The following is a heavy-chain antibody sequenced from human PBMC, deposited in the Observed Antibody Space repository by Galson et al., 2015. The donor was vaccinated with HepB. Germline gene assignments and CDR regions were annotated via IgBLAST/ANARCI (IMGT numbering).Heavy chain of an antibody. V-gene: IGHV3-30*03. CDR3: ARSFKGGSDY. CDR1: GFTFSSYG. Sequence: SLRLSCAASGFTFSSYGMHWVRQAPGEGLEWVAVISSDGSNKYSADSVKGRFTISRDNSKNTLYLQMNSLRTEDTAVYYCARSFKGGSDYWGQGILVTVSS. D-gene: IGHD3-16*01. CDR2: ISSDGSNK. J-gene: IGHJ4*02.